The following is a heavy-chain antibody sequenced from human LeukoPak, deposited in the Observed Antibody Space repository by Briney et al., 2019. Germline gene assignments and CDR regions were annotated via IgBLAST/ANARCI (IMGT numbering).Heavy chain of an antibody. J-gene: IGHJ4*02. Sequence: ASVTVSCKASGGTFSSYAISWVRQAPGQGLEWMGRIIPILGIANYAQKFQGRVTITADKSTSTAYMELSSLRSEDTAVYYCARGNYYGSGSYDTDWGQGTLVTVSS. CDR1: GGTFSSYA. D-gene: IGHD3-10*01. CDR2: IIPILGIA. CDR3: ARGNYYGSGSYDTD. V-gene: IGHV1-69*04.